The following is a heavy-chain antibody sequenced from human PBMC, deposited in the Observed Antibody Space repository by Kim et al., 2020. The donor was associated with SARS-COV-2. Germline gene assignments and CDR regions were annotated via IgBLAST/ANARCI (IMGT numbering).Heavy chain of an antibody. CDR3: AKAQPLSSGWYVLED. J-gene: IGHJ4*02. D-gene: IGHD6-19*01. V-gene: IGHV3-23*01. Sequence: GGSLRLSCGASGFTVNNFAMSWVRQAPGKGLEWVPTDPGGGGRTFYADSVKGRFTISRDNSKNTVFLQMNSVRAEDTAVYYCAKAQPLSSGWYVLEDWGQGTLVTVSS. CDR2: DPGGGGRT. CDR1: GFTVNNFA.